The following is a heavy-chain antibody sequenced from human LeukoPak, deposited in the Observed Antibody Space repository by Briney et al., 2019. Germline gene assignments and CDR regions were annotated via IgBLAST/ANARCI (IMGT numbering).Heavy chain of an antibody. CDR1: GFTFHTYA. CDR3: AKNRGGIAAARDY. D-gene: IGHD6-13*01. V-gene: IGHV3-23*01. J-gene: IGHJ4*02. CDR2: ISGSGNSK. Sequence: GGSLRLSCAASGFTFHTYALGWVRQAPGKGLGWVSVISGSGNSKYYADSVKDRFTISRDNSKNTVYLQMTNLRVEDTATNFCAKNRGGIAAARDYWGQGTPVTVSS.